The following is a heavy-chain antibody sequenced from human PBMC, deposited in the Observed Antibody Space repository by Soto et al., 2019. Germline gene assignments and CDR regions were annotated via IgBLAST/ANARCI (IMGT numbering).Heavy chain of an antibody. CDR2: IIPIFGTA. CDR3: ARKSEAKRPDYYYYGMDV. V-gene: IGHV1-69*13. J-gene: IGHJ6*02. Sequence: SVKVSCKASGGTFISYAISWVRQAPGQGLEWMGGIIPIFGTANYAQKFQGRVTITADESTSTAYMELSSLRSEDTAVYYCARKSEAKRPDYYYYGMDVWGQGTTVTVSS. CDR1: GGTFISYA.